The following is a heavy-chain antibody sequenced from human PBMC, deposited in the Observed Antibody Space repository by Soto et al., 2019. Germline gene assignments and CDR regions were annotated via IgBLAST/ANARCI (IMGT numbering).Heavy chain of an antibody. V-gene: IGHV4-61*01. CDR1: GGSVSSGSYY. CDR2: IYYSGST. D-gene: IGHD3-22*01. J-gene: IGHJ4*02. Sequence: SETLSLTCTVSGGSVSSGSYYWSWIRQPPGKGLEWIGYIYYSGSTNYNPSLKSRVTISVDTSKNQFSLKLSSVTAADTAVYYCARVSLVVEPYYFDYWGQGTLVTVSS. CDR3: ARVSLVVEPYYFDY.